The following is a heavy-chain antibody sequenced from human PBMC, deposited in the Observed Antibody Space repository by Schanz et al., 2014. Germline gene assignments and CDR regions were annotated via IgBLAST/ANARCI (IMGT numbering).Heavy chain of an antibody. Sequence: QVQLVQSGTEVKKPGASVKVSCKASGYTFTNFYIHWVRQAPGQGLEWMGRIVPIAGITNYAQRFQGRVTITADKSSDTAYMELSSLRSEDTAVHYCARGRGFYDYWGQGTLVTVSS. V-gene: IGHV1-46*01. D-gene: IGHD3-10*01. J-gene: IGHJ4*02. CDR2: IVPIAGIT. CDR1: GYTFTNFY. CDR3: ARGRGFYDY.